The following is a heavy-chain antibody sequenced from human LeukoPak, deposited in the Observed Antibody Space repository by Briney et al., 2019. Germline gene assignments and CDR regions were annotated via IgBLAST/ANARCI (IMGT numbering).Heavy chain of an antibody. J-gene: IGHJ5*02. D-gene: IGHD4-11*01. CDR3: ARDRPKTTVTTGGTNWFDP. Sequence: SETLSLTCTVSGGSISNFYWSWIRQPAGKGLEWIGRIYTSGSTNYNPSLKSRVTMSVDTSKNQFSLKLSSVTAADTAVYYCARDRPKTTVTTGGTNWFDPWGQGTLVTVSS. CDR2: IYTSGST. CDR1: GGSISNFY. V-gene: IGHV4-4*07.